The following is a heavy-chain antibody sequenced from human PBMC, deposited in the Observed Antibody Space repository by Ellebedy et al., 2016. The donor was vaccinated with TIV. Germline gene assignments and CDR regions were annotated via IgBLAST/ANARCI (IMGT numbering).Heavy chain of an antibody. D-gene: IGHD1-14*01. CDR1: GFTFSSYA. CDR2: ISGSGGST. J-gene: IGHJ6*02. V-gene: IGHV3-23*01. Sequence: GESLKISXAASGFTFSSYAMSWVRQAPGKGLEWVSAISGSGGSTYYADSVKGRFTISRDNSKNTLYLQMNSLRAEDTAVYYCAKSGYYYYYYGMDVWGQGTTVTVSS. CDR3: AKSGYYYYYYGMDV.